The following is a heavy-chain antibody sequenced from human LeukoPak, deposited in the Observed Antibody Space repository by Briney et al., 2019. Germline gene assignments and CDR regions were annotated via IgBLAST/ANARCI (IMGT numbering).Heavy chain of an antibody. V-gene: IGHV3-11*01. CDR2: ISSSGSTI. Sequence: GSLRLSCAASGFTFSDYYMSWIRQAPGKGLEWVSYISSSGSTIYYADSVKGRFTISRDNAKNSLYLQMNSLRAEDTAVYYCARDRPSYNWNYVLFDYWGQGTLVTVSS. J-gene: IGHJ4*02. CDR1: GFTFSDYY. D-gene: IGHD1-7*01. CDR3: ARDRPSYNWNYVLFDY.